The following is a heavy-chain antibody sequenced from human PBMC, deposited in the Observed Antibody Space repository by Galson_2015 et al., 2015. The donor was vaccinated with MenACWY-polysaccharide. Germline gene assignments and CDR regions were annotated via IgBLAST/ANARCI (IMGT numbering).Heavy chain of an antibody. J-gene: IGHJ4*02. Sequence: SLRLSCAASGFTISNYWMYWVRQAPGKGLEWVANIKQDGSEKNYVGSVKGRFTISRDNAKNTLYLQMNSLRVEDTAVYYCARTLYYWGQGTLVTVSP. CDR2: IKQDGSEK. CDR3: ARTLYY. V-gene: IGHV3-7*01. CDR1: GFTISNYW.